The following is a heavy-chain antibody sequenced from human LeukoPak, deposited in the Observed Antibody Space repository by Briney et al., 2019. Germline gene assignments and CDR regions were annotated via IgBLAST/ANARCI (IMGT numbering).Heavy chain of an antibody. CDR2: IYHSGST. J-gene: IGHJ6*02. CDR1: GYSISSGYY. CDR3: ARARNTLYYYYGMDV. Sequence: SETLSLTCTVSGYSISSGYYWGWIRQPPGKGLEWIGSIYHSGSTYYNPSLKSRVTISVDTSKNQFSLKLSSVTAADTAVYYCARARNTLYYYYGMDVWGQGTTVTVSS. D-gene: IGHD2-2*02. V-gene: IGHV4-38-2*02.